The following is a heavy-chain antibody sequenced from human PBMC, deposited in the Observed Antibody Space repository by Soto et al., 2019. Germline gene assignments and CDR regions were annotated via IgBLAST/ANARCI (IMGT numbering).Heavy chain of an antibody. CDR1: GFAFNNYG. CDR2: ITYDGRNK. Sequence: QVQLVESGGGVVQPGGSLRLSCEASGFAFNNYGLHWVRQAPGKGLEWVTVITYDGRNKFYSDSVMGRFSISKDSSKNTLYLEMSSLRPEDTAVYYCAKDLYSCSGGSCYFFDFWGQGTLVTVSS. V-gene: IGHV3-30*18. J-gene: IGHJ4*02. D-gene: IGHD2-15*01. CDR3: AKDLYSCSGGSCYFFDF.